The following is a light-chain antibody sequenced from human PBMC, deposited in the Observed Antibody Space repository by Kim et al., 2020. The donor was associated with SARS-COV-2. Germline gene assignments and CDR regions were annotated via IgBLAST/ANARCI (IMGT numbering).Light chain of an antibody. V-gene: IGLV2-14*02. J-gene: IGLJ3*02. Sequence: GQSITISCTGTSSDVGSYKFVSWYQQHPGKAPKVMIYEVSKRPSGVSNRFSGSKSGNTASLTISGLQAEDEADYYCSSYTTSSTWVFGGGTQLTVL. CDR3: SSYTTSSTWV. CDR2: EVS. CDR1: SSDVGSYKF.